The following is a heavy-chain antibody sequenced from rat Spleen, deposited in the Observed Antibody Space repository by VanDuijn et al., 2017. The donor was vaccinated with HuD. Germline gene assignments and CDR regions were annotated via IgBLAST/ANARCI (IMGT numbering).Heavy chain of an antibody. D-gene: IGHD4-1*01. J-gene: IGHJ2*01. CDR2: INKDSSQK. Sequence: EVKLVESGGGLVQPGRSLKLSCAASGFNFNDYWMGWVRQAPGKGLEWIGEINKDSSQKKYVPSLKDKFTISRDNAQNTLYLQMSRLGSEDTAIYYCVREAYGVDYGGQGVMVTVSS. CDR1: GFNFNDYW. CDR3: VREAYGVDY. V-gene: IGHV4-2*01.